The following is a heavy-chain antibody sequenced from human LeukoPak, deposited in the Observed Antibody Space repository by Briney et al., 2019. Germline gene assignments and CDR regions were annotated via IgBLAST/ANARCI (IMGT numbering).Heavy chain of an antibody. Sequence: PSETLSLTCAVYGGSFSGYYWSWIRQPPGKGLEWIGEINHSGSTNYNPSLKSRVTISVDTSKNQFSLKLSSVTAADTAVYYCARAAIFGVVIVPGYYYYGMDVWGQGTTVTVSS. CDR1: GGSFSGYY. D-gene: IGHD3-3*01. CDR3: ARAAIFGVVIVPGYYYYGMDV. CDR2: INHSGST. J-gene: IGHJ6*02. V-gene: IGHV4-34*01.